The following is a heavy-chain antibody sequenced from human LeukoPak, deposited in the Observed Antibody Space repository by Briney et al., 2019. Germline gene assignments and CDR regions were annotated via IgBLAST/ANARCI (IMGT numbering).Heavy chain of an antibody. CDR2: IKPNNGGT. J-gene: IGHJ4*02. CDR3: ATRDGRNGYDFGGYFDS. CDR1: GYTFTDYY. V-gene: IGHV1-2*02. D-gene: IGHD5-12*01. Sequence: ASVKVSCKASGYTFTDYYIHWVRQAPGQGLEWMGWIKPNNGGTNFAQEFQGRVTMTRDTSISTAYMEPTRLRSDDTAVYYCATRDGRNGYDFGGYFDSWGQGTLVTVSS.